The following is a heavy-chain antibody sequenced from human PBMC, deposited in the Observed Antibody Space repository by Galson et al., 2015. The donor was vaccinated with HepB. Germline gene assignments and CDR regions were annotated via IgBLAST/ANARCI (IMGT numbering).Heavy chain of an antibody. CDR3: ARTFYFDY. CDR2: LSSHGDNE. CDR1: GFIFSSYA. J-gene: IGHJ4*02. Sequence: SLRLSCAASGFIFSSYAMHWVRQAPGKGLEWVAVLSSHGDNEYYADSVKGRFTISRDNSENTVYLQMHSLRVEDTAVYYCARTFYFDYWGQGTLVTVSS. D-gene: IGHD3-16*01. V-gene: IGHV3-30*04.